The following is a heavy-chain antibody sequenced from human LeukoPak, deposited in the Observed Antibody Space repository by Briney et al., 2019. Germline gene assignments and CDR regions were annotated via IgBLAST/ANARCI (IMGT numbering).Heavy chain of an antibody. CDR2: ISSSSSTI. D-gene: IGHD2-2*01. V-gene: IGHV3-48*01. J-gene: IGHJ5*02. CDR1: GFTFSSYG. CDR3: ARDGERYCSETNCYSWFDP. Sequence: PGGSLRLSCAASGFTFSSYGMTWVRQAPGKGLEWVSYISSSSSTIYYADSVKGRFTISRDNAKNSLYLQLNSLRAEDTAVYYCARDGERYCSETNCYSWFDPWGQGTLVTVSS.